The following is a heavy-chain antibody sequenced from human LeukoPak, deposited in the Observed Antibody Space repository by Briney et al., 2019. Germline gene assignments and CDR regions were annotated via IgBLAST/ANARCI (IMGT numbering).Heavy chain of an antibody. D-gene: IGHD5/OR15-5a*01. CDR3: ARERRNLSTGDSFVS. V-gene: IGHV1-18*01. Sequence: ASVNVSCKASDYSFTSYAISWVRQAPGQGLEWVGWIGTYNSRTNYAQKIQGRVTLTTDTSTSTAYMQMWSLTYDDTAVYFCARERRNLSTGDSFVSWGQGTLVTVSS. CDR2: IGTYNSRT. CDR1: DYSFTSYA. J-gene: IGHJ4*02.